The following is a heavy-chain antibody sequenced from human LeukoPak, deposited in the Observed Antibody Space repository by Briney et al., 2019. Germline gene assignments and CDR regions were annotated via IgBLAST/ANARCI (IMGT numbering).Heavy chain of an antibody. Sequence: PSETLSLTCAVYGGSFSGYYWSWIRQPPGKGLEWIGEINHSGSTNYNPSLKSRVTISVDTTKNQVSLKLSSVTAADTAVYYCARDGPLDPSDILGFDYWGQETLVTVSS. CDR1: GGSFSGYY. J-gene: IGHJ4*02. D-gene: IGHD3-9*01. V-gene: IGHV4-34*01. CDR2: INHSGST. CDR3: ARDGPLDPSDILGFDY.